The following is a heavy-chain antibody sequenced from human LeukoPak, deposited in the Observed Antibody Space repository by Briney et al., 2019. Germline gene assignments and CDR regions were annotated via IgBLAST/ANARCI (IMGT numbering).Heavy chain of an antibody. CDR3: ASGTTGTTPGNY. CDR1: GYTLTSYG. Sequence: ASVKVSCKASGYTLTSYGISWVRQAPGQGLEWMGWISAYNGNTNYAQKLQGRVTMTTDTSTSTAYMELRSLRSDDTAVYYCASGTTGTTPGNYWGQGTLVTVSS. J-gene: IGHJ4*02. V-gene: IGHV1-18*01. CDR2: ISAYNGNT. D-gene: IGHD1-1*01.